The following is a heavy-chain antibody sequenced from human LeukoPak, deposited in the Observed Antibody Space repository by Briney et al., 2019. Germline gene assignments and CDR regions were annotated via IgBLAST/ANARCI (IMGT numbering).Heavy chain of an antibody. V-gene: IGHV3-30-3*01. D-gene: IGHD2-21*01. CDR2: ISYDGSSK. J-gene: IGHJ4*02. CDR1: GFTFSSYA. CDR3: ARNIPVTRWGY. Sequence: GGSLRLSCAASGFTFSSYAMHWDRQAPGKGLEWVAVISYDGSSKYYADSVKGRFTISSDNSKNTLYLQMNSLRAEDTAVYYCARNIPVTRWGYWGQGTLVTVSS.